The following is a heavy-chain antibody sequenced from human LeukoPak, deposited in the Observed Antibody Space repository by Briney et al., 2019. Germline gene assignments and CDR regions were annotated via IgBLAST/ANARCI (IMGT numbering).Heavy chain of an antibody. Sequence: PSETLSLTCTVSGGSISSYYWSWIRQPSGKGLEWIGYIYYSGSTNYNPSLKSRVTISVDTSKNQFSLKLSSVTAADTAVYYCARGYSERFYYYYGMDVWGQGTTVTVSS. D-gene: IGHD5-18*01. CDR3: ARGYSERFYYYYGMDV. CDR1: GGSISSYY. J-gene: IGHJ6*02. CDR2: IYYSGST. V-gene: IGHV4-59*01.